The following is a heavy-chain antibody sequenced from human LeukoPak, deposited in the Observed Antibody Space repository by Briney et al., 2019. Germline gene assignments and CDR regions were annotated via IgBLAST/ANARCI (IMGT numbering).Heavy chain of an antibody. Sequence: GRSLRHSCAASGFTFSSYGIHWVRQAPGKGLEWVAVISYDGNNKYYADSVKGRFTISRDNSKNTLYLQMNSLRADDTAVYYCAKDRDDFPDYWGQGTLVTVSS. CDR2: ISYDGNNK. V-gene: IGHV3-30*18. CDR1: GFTFSSYG. J-gene: IGHJ4*02. CDR3: AKDRDDFPDY. D-gene: IGHD3-3*01.